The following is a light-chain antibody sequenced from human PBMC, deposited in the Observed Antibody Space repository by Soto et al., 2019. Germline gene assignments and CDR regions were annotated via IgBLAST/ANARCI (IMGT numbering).Light chain of an antibody. J-gene: IGKJ1*01. CDR2: QTS. CDR1: QTILNS. CDR3: QQYNSYWT. Sequence: IPMTQSPSALSASVGDTVTITCRASQTILNSLAWYQHKPGKAPKLLIYQTSTLESGVPSRFSGSGSGTEFTLTSSSLQPDDSASYYCQQYNSYWTFGQGTKVEIK. V-gene: IGKV1-5*03.